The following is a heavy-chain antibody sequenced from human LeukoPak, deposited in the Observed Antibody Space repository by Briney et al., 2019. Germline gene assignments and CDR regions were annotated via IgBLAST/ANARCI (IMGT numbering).Heavy chain of an antibody. D-gene: IGHD3-22*01. Sequence: GGSLRLSCAVSEFTFSRSTMNWVRQAPGKGLEWVSYISSSGSTIYYADSVKGRFTISRDSAKNSLYLQMNSLRAEDTAVYYCARSDTSGYYHIPIDYWGQGALVSVSS. J-gene: IGHJ4*02. V-gene: IGHV3-48*04. CDR1: EFTFSRST. CDR3: ARSDTSGYYHIPIDY. CDR2: ISSSGSTI.